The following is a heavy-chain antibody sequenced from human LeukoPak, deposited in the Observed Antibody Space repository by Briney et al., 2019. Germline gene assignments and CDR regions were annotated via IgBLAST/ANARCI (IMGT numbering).Heavy chain of an antibody. CDR1: GGSISSGGYS. CDR2: IYHSGST. Sequence: PSETLSLTCAVSGGSISSGGYSWSWIRQPPGKGLEWIGYIYHSGSTYYNPSLKSRVTISVDRSKNQFSLKLSSVTAADTAVYYCAREFPGYAFGIWGQGTMVTVSS. CDR3: AREFPGYAFGI. J-gene: IGHJ3*02. V-gene: IGHV4-30-2*01.